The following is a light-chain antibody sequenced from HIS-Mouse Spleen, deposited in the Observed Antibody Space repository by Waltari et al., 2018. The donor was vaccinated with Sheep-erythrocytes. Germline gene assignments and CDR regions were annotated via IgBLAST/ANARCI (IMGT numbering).Light chain of an antibody. V-gene: IGLV2-11*01. CDR2: DVS. CDR1: SSDVGGYNY. CDR3: CSYAGSYNHV. Sequence: QSALTQPRSVSGSPGQSVTLSCTGTSSDVGGYNYVSSYQQHPGKAPKLMIYDVSKRPSGVPDRCSGSKAGNTASLTISGLQAEDEADYYCCSYAGSYNHVFATGTKVTVL. J-gene: IGLJ1*01.